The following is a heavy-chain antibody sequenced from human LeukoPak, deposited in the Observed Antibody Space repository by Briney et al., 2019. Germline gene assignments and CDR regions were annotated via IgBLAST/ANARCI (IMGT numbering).Heavy chain of an antibody. CDR2: ISRDGENT. J-gene: IGHJ3*02. Sequence: GGSLRLSCAASGFTFSSYSMNWVRQAPGKGLEWVAVISRDGENTHYADSVKGRFTISRDIPKNTLYLQMNSLRAEDTTVYYCARDEQSRNYYDSSGYSIDAFDIWGQGTMVTVSS. CDR3: ARDEQSRNYYDSSGYSIDAFDI. D-gene: IGHD3-22*01. V-gene: IGHV3-23*01. CDR1: GFTFSSYS.